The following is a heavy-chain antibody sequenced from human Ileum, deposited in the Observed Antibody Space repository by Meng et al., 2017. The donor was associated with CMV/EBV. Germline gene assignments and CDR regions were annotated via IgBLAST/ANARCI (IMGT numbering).Heavy chain of an antibody. J-gene: IGHJ5*02. CDR1: GFTVSSDY. V-gene: IGHV3-53*01. Sequence: EVQLGASGGGLIQAGGSLSLSCEASGFTVSSDYISWVRQAPGKGLDWVSSIYRGGGTYYADSVKGRFTISRDNSKNSVYLQMNSLRAEDTAVYYCARSIRPLNPWFDPWGQGTLVTVSS. CDR3: ARSIRPLNPWFDP. D-gene: IGHD2-2*02. CDR2: IYRGGGT.